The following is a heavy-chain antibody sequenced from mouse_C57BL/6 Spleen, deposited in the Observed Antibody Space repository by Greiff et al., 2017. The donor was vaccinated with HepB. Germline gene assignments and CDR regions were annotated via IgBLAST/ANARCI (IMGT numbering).Heavy chain of an antibody. J-gene: IGHJ2*01. CDR2: IYPGDGDT. D-gene: IGHD3-2*01. V-gene: IGHV1-82*01. Sequence: QVQLKESGPELVKPGASVKISCKASGYAFSSSWMNWVKQRPGKGLEWIGRIYPGDGDTNYNGKFKGKATLTADKSSSTAYMQLSSLTSEDSAVYFCARETALDYWGQGTTLTVSS. CDR1: GYAFSSSW. CDR3: ARETALDY.